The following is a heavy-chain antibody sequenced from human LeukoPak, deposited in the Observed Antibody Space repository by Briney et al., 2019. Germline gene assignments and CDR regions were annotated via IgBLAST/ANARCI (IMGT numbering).Heavy chain of an antibody. Sequence: SETLSLTCTVSGGSISSYYWSWIRQPPGKGLEWIGYIYYSGSTKYKPSLKSQVTISVDTSKNQFSLKLSSVTAADTAVYYCARGRFLDAFDIWGQGTMVTVPS. CDR2: IYYSGST. CDR3: ARGRFLDAFDI. V-gene: IGHV4-59*01. J-gene: IGHJ3*02. CDR1: GGSISSYY. D-gene: IGHD3-3*01.